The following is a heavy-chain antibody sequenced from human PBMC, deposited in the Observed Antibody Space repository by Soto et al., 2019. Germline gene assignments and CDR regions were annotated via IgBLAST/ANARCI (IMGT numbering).Heavy chain of an antibody. CDR2: IWYDGSNK. Sequence: QVQLVESGGGVVQPGGSLRLSCAASGFTFSTYGMHWVRQAPGKGLEWVALIWYDGSNKYYADSVKGRFAISRDNSKNSLYLQMNSLRAEDTGVYFGARSPPGVTARSYDDFWGQGTLVTVSS. CDR3: ARSPPGVTARSYDDF. V-gene: IGHV3-33*01. CDR1: GFTFSTYG. J-gene: IGHJ4*02. D-gene: IGHD6-6*01.